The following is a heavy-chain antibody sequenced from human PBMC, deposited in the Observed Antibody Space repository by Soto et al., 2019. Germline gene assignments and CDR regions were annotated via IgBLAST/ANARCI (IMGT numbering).Heavy chain of an antibody. Sequence: GGSLRLSCAASGFTFSSYSMNWVRQAPGKGLEWVSSISSSSSYIYYADSVKGRFTISRDNAKNSLYLQMNSLRAEDTAVYYCAREPIVATWCVDYWGQGTLVTVSS. CDR1: GFTFSSYS. V-gene: IGHV3-21*01. CDR2: ISSSSSYI. J-gene: IGHJ4*02. CDR3: AREPIVATWCVDY. D-gene: IGHD5-12*01.